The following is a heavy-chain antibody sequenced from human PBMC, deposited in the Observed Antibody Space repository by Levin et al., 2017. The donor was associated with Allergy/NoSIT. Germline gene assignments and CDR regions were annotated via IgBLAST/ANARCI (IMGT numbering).Heavy chain of an antibody. J-gene: IGHJ4*02. V-gene: IGHV3-15*01. Sequence: GESLKISCAASGFTFSNAWMSWVRQAPGKGLEWVGRIKSKTDGGTTDYAAPVKGRFTISRDDSKNTLYLQMNSLKTEDTAVYYCTTEQQLAHPFFDYWGQGTLVTVSS. D-gene: IGHD6-13*01. CDR1: GFTFSNAW. CDR2: IKSKTDGGTT. CDR3: TTEQQLAHPFFDY.